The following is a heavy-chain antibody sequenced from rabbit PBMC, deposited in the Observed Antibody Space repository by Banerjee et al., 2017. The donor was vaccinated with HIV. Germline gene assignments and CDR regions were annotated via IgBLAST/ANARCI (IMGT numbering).Heavy chain of an antibody. CDR3: ARDDNSSPTRTYFNL. Sequence: QSLEESGGDLVKPGASLTLTCKASGFSFSSGYDMCWVRQAPGKGLEWIACINTSSGNTVYASWAKGRFTISKTSWTTVTLQMTSLTAADTATYFCARDDNSSPTRTYFNLWGPGTLGTVS. J-gene: IGHJ4*01. CDR1: GFSFSSGYD. D-gene: IGHD1-1*01. CDR2: INTSSGNT. V-gene: IGHV1S40*01.